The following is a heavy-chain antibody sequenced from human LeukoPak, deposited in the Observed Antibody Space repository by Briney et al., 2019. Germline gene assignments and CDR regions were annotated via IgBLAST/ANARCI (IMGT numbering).Heavy chain of an antibody. Sequence: SVKVSCKASGGTFSSYAISWVRQAPGQGLEWMGRIIPILGIANYAQEFQGRVTITADKSTSTAYMELSSLRSEDTAVYYCARGGSQPSDYWGQGTLVTVSS. CDR1: GGTFSSYA. V-gene: IGHV1-69*04. J-gene: IGHJ4*02. D-gene: IGHD3-10*01. CDR2: IIPILGIA. CDR3: ARGGSQPSDY.